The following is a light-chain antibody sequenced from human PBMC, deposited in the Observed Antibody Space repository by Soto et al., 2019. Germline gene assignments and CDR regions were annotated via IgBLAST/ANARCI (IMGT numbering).Light chain of an antibody. CDR3: QQYNNWPPIT. CDR2: GAS. CDR1: QGVSRK. Sequence: DIVMTQSPATLSVAPGERVTFSCRASQGVSRKLAWYQHKPGQAPRLLISGASTGATGIPARFSGSGSGTEFTLTISSLQSEDFAVYYCQQYNNWPPITFGQGTRLEI. J-gene: IGKJ5*01. V-gene: IGKV3-15*01.